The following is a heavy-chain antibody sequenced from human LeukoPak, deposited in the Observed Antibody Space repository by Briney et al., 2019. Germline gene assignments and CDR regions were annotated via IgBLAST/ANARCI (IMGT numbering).Heavy chain of an antibody. Sequence: SVKVSCKASGGTFSSHAISWVRQAPGQGLEWMGGIIPIFGTANYAQKFQGRVTITADESTSTAYMELSSLRSEDTAVYYCARSLWFGELFPQDYWGQGTLVTVSS. J-gene: IGHJ4*02. V-gene: IGHV1-69*13. CDR2: IIPIFGTA. CDR1: GGTFSSHA. D-gene: IGHD3-10*01. CDR3: ARSLWFGELFPQDY.